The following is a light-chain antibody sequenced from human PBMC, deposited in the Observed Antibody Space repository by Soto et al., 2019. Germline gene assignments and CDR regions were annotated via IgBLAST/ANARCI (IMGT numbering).Light chain of an antibody. V-gene: IGKV3-15*01. CDR2: GAS. Sequence: EIGVTQSPATLSVSSGQRVTISCRASQRVSTNLAWYQQKPGQAPRLLIYGASTRAAGIPDRFSGSGSGTEFTLTISSLQSEDSAVYYCHQYNNWLTFGGGTKVDIK. CDR1: QRVSTN. J-gene: IGKJ4*01. CDR3: HQYNNWLT.